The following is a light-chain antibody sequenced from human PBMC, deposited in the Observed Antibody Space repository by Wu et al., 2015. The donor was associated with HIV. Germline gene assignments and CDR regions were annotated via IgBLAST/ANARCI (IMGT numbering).Light chain of an antibody. CDR3: QQYGSSSRT. Sequence: EIVMTQSPATLSVSPGESATLSCRASQSVRGYLAWYQQKPGQAPRLLIYGAPTRAAGIPARFSGGGSGTDFTLTISRLEPEDFAVYYCQQYGSSSRTFGQGTKVEIK. CDR2: GAP. CDR1: QSVRGY. J-gene: IGKJ1*01. V-gene: IGKV3-20*01.